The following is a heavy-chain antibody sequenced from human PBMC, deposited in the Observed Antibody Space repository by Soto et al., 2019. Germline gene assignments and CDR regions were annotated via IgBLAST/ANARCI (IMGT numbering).Heavy chain of an antibody. CDR1: GFSLSTTGEG. CDR3: AHRSSLTIYGNSGYIFDY. CDR2: IYWNDDN. V-gene: IGHV2-5*01. D-gene: IGHD3-22*01. J-gene: IGHJ4*02. Sequence: GPTLGNPRQTLTLTCVFSGFSLSTTGEGVAWIRQPPGKALEWLALIYWNDDNRYSPSLKSRLTVTKDTSKNRVVLTMTNIDPADTATYLCAHRSSLTIYGNSGYIFDYWGQG.